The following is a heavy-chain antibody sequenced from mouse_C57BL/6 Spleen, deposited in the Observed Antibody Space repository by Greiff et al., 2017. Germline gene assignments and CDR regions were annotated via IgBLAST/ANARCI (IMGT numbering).Heavy chain of an antibody. CDR2: ISNGGGST. Sequence: EVKLVESGGGLVQPGGSLKLSCAASGFTFSDYYMYWVRQTPEKRLEWVAYISNGGGSTYYPDTVKGRFPISRDNAKNTLYRQMSRLKSEDTAMYYCARALYYGRDWFAYWGQGTLVTVSA. D-gene: IGHD1-1*01. CDR1: GFTFSDYY. CDR3: ARALYYGRDWFAY. V-gene: IGHV5-12*01. J-gene: IGHJ3*01.